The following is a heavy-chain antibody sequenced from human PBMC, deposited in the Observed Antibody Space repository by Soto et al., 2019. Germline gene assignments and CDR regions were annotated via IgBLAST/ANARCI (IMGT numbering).Heavy chain of an antibody. CDR2: INDGNGNT. V-gene: IGHV1-3*05. CDR1: GYTCTSYA. J-gene: IGHJ6*02. CDR3: ARDLDTAMARVPFNYYYGMDV. Sequence: QVQLVQSVAEEKKPGASVKVSCKASGYTCTSYAMHWVRQAPGQRLEWMGWINDGNGNTKYSQKFQGRVTITRDTSASTAYMELSSLRSEDTAVYYCARDLDTAMARVPFNYYYGMDVWGQGTTVTVSS. D-gene: IGHD5-18*01.